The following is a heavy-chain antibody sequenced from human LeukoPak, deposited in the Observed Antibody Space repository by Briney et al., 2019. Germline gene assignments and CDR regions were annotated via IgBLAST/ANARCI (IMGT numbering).Heavy chain of an antibody. CDR2: ISYDGSNK. D-gene: IGHD3-16*01. CDR1: GFTISSYG. Sequence: GGSLRLSCAASGFTISSYGMHWVRQAPGKGLEWVAVISYDGSNKYYADSVKGRFTISRDNSKNTLYLQMNSLRAEDTAVYYCAKASTFYYYYYMDVWGKGTTVTVSS. V-gene: IGHV3-30*18. CDR3: AKASTFYYYYYMDV. J-gene: IGHJ6*03.